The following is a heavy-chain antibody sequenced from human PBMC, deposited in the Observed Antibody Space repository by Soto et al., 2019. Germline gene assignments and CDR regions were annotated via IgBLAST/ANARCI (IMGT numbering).Heavy chain of an antibody. D-gene: IGHD3-16*01. V-gene: IGHV1-46*01. CDR1: GYSFTRYE. Sequence: QAQLVQSGTDVKKPGTSVKVSCKASGYSFTRYEVHWVRQAPGQGLEWMGIINPSGGSTTYAQKFQGRVTMTRDMSTSTVYMELSNLRSEDTAMYYCAKKGGMDVWGQGTAVTVSS. J-gene: IGHJ6*02. CDR3: AKKGGMDV. CDR2: INPSGGST.